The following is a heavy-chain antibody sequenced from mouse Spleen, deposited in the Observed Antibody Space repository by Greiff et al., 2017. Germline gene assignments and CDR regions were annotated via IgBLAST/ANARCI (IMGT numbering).Heavy chain of an antibody. CDR3: ARYYRSFAY. V-gene: IGHV1-42*01. J-gene: IGHJ3*01. CDR1: GYSFTGYY. D-gene: IGHD2-12*01. CDR2: INPSTGGT. Sequence: EVQRVESGPELVKPGASVKISCKASGYSFTGYYMNWVKQSPEQSLEWIGEINPSTGGTTYNQKFKAKATLTVDKSSSTAYMQLKSLTSEDSAVYYCARYYRSFAYWGQGTLVTVSA.